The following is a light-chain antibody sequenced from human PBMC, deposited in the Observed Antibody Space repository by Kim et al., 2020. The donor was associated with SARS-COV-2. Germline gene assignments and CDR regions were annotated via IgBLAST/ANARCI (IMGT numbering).Light chain of an antibody. V-gene: IGKV3D-20*01. CDR3: QQDGRTPLT. Sequence: EIVLTQSPATLSLSPGERATLSCGASQSVNNNYLAWYQQKPGLAPRLLIYAASNRATGIPDRFSGSGSGTDFTLTISRLEPEDFAVYYCQQDGRTPLTFGGGTKVDIK. J-gene: IGKJ4*01. CDR2: AAS. CDR1: QSVNNNY.